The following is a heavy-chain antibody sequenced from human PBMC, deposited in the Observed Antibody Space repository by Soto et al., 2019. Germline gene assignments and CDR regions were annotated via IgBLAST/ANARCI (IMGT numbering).Heavy chain of an antibody. CDR1: GGSFSGYY. Sequence: NPSKTLSLTCAVYGGSFSGYYWSWIRQPPGKGLEWIGEINHSGSTNYNPSLKSRVTISVDTSKNQFSLKLSSVTAADTAVYYCARGRVGDYDFWSGRRYYYHAMDVGGQVTPV. CDR3: ARGRVGDYDFWSGRRYYYHAMDV. V-gene: IGHV4-34*01. J-gene: IGHJ6*02. D-gene: IGHD3-3*01. CDR2: INHSGST.